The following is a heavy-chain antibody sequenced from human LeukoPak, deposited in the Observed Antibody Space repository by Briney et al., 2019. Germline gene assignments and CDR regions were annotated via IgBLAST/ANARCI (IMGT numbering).Heavy chain of an antibody. J-gene: IGHJ4*02. Sequence: KPSETLSLTCTVSGGSISSYYWSWIRQPPGKGLEWIGYTHYSGSTSYNPSLKSRVTISVDTSKNQFSLKLTSVTAADTAVYYCARAPSRGYFDYWGQGTLVTVSS. V-gene: IGHV4-59*01. CDR3: ARAPSRGYFDY. CDR1: GGSISSYY. CDR2: THYSGST.